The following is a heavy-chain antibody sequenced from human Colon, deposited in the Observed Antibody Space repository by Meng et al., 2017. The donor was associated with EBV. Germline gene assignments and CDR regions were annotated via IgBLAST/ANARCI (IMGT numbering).Heavy chain of an antibody. Sequence: EQSQESGTGLVKPSETLSLTCAVSGGPISSVYWGTWVRKSPGKGLEWIGEIYHSGSTNYNPSLKSRVTISVDKSKNQFSLKLTSVTAADTAVYYCARGGYYSFDYWGQRTLVTVSS. D-gene: IGHD5-18*01. CDR2: IYHSGST. J-gene: IGHJ4*02. CDR1: GGPISSVYW. CDR3: ARGGYYSFDY. V-gene: IGHV4-4*02.